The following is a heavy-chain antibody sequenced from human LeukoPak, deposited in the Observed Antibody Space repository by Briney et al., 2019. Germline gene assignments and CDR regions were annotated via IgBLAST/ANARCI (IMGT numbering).Heavy chain of an antibody. CDR2: INPAGSDT. J-gene: IGHJ4*02. Sequence: GGSLRLSCEASGFTFSSYWMAWVRQAPGKGLEWVANINPAGSDTYYVDSVKGRFTISRDNAKKSTFLQMNSLRVEETALYYCVRWGVAADMQDWGQGTLVTVSS. CDR1: GFTFSSYW. V-gene: IGHV3-7*01. CDR3: VRWGVAADMQD. D-gene: IGHD2-2*01.